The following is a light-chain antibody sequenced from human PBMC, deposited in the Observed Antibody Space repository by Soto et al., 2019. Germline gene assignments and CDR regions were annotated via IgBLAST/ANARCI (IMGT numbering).Light chain of an antibody. V-gene: IGLV7-46*01. Sequence: QAVVTQEPSLTVSPGGTVTLTCGSNTGAVTSGHYPYWFQQKPGQAPRTLIYDTSNKHSWTPARFAGSLLGGKAALTLSGAQPEDEAEYYCLLSYGGARYVVFGGGTKLTVL. CDR1: TGAVTSGHY. CDR2: DTS. CDR3: LLSYGGARYVV. J-gene: IGLJ2*01.